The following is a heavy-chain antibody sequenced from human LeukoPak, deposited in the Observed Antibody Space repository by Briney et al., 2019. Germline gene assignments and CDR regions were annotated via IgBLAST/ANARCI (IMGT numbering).Heavy chain of an antibody. V-gene: IGHV3-48*04. CDR1: GFTFSSYS. J-gene: IGHJ4*02. CDR2: ISGSSSTI. Sequence: PGGSLRLSCAASGFTFSSYSMNWVRQAPGKGLEWVSYISGSSSTIYYADSVKGRFTISRDNAKNSLYLEMNSLRAEDTAVYYCARDRGLRYFDSFDYWGQGALVTVSS. D-gene: IGHD3-9*01. CDR3: ARDRGLRYFDSFDY.